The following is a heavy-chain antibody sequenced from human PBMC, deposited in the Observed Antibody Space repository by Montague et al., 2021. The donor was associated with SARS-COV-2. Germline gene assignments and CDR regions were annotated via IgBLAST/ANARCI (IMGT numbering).Heavy chain of an antibody. J-gene: IGHJ5*02. CDR1: GGSITGYY. Sequence: SETLSLTCTVSGGSITGYYWSWIRQPPGKGLEWIGYIHFTGSTYHNPSLKSRLTISADTPKKQVSLRLTSVTAADTAVYFCARSNIVRWLPDLWGQGTLVIVSS. CDR2: IHFTGST. CDR3: ARSNIVRWLPDL. V-gene: IGHV4-59*01. D-gene: IGHD2/OR15-2a*01.